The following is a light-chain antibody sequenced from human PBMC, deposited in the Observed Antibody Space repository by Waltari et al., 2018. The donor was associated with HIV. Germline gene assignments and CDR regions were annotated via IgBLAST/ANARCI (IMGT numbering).Light chain of an antibody. CDR3: QQYGSSPLYS. J-gene: IGKJ2*03. V-gene: IGKV3-20*01. CDR1: QSVSSSY. CDR2: GAS. Sequence: IVLTQSPGTLSLSPGERATLSCRASQSVSSSYLAWYQQKPGQAPRLLIYGASSSATGIPDRFSGSGSGTDFTLTISRLEPEYFAVYYCQQYGSSPLYSFGQGTKLEIK.